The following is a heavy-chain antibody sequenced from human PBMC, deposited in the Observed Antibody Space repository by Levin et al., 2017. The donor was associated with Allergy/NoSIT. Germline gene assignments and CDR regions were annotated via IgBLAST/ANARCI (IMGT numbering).Heavy chain of an antibody. D-gene: IGHD3-22*01. V-gene: IGHV4-30-4*01. J-gene: IGHJ3*02. Sequence: SSETLSLTCTVSGGSISSGDYYWSWIRQPPGKGLEWIGYIYYSGSTYYNPSLKSRVTISVDTSKNQFSLKLSSVTAADTAVYYCASYYYDSSDVAFDIWGQGTMVTVSS. CDR3: ASYYYDSSDVAFDI. CDR2: IYYSGST. CDR1: GGSISSGDYY.